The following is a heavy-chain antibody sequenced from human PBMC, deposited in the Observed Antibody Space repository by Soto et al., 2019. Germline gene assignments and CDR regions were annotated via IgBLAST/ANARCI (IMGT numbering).Heavy chain of an antibody. CDR3: ARGYSSGWYTSRGLCYLYL. CDR1: GGTFRSYA. Sequence: EASVKVSCKASGGTFRSYAISWVRQAPGQGLEWMGGLIPIFGTANYAQQFQGRVTITADESTSTAYIELRSLRSEDTALYYCARGYSSGWYTSRGLCYLYLWGRGTLVTLSS. J-gene: IGHJ2*01. V-gene: IGHV1-69*13. CDR2: LIPIFGTA. D-gene: IGHD6-19*01.